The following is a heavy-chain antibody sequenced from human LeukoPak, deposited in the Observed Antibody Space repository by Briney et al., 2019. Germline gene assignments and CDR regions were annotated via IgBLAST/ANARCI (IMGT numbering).Heavy chain of an antibody. D-gene: IGHD6-19*01. V-gene: IGHV5-51*01. J-gene: IGHJ4*02. CDR3: ASLGQGWYDPTGY. Sequence: GETLKISCKGSGYSFTSYWSGWVRQMPGKSLEWRGIIYPGDSDTRYSPSFQGQVTISADKSNSTSYLQWSSLKASDTAMYYCASLGQGWYDPTGYWGQETLVTVSS. CDR1: GYSFTSYW. CDR2: IYPGDSDT.